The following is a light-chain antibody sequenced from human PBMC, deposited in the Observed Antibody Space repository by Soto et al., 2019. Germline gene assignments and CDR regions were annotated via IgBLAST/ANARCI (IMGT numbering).Light chain of an antibody. CDR1: QSVGSSY. V-gene: IGKV3-20*01. CDR3: QHYGSSPYT. Sequence: EIVLTQSPGTLSLSPGERATLSCRASQSVGSSYLAWYQQKPGQAPRLLIYGASSSATGIPDRVSGSGSGTDFTLTISRLEPEDFAVYYCQHYGSSPYTFGQGTKLEIK. J-gene: IGKJ2*01. CDR2: GAS.